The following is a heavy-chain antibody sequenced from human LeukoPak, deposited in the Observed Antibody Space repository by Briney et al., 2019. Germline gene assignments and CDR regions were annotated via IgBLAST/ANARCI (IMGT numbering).Heavy chain of an antibody. J-gene: IGHJ4*02. Sequence: PGGSLRLSCATSGFTFVGNAMSWVRQAPGKGLEWVSGVSGTDGSSHYANSVRGRFTISVDNSKNTLHLQINSLRAEDTAVYYCAKDRGPYSGYDSFFDFWGQGTLVTVSS. CDR2: VSGTDGSS. V-gene: IGHV3-23*01. CDR1: GFTFVGNA. CDR3: AKDRGPYSGYDSFFDF. D-gene: IGHD5-12*01.